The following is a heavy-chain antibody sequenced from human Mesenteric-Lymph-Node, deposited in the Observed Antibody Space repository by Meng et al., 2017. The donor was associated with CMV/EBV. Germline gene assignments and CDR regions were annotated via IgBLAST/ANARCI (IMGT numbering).Heavy chain of an antibody. J-gene: IGHJ4*02. CDR3: ARDPTRIYYFDY. Sequence: GGSLRLSCAASGFTFSTYNMHWVRQAPGKGLQWVSSISIKGGYTYYADSLQGRFTISRDNAKNSLYLQMNSLRAEDTAVYYCARDPTRIYYFDYWGQGTLVTVSS. V-gene: IGHV3-21*01. CDR1: GFTFSTYN. CDR2: ISIKGGYT. D-gene: IGHD3-10*01.